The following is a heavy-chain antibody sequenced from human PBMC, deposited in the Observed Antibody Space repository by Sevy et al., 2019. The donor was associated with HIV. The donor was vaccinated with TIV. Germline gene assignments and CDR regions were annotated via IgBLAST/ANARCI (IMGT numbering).Heavy chain of an antibody. D-gene: IGHD2-21*02. CDR3: AKAAIVAVTASPNCFDY. CDR2: ISYDGINK. V-gene: IGHV3-30*18. CDR1: GLSVTNNG. Sequence: GGSLRLSCEVSGLSVTNNGMHWVRQAPGKGLEWVAVISYDGINKYYGDSVKGRFIISRDRSKNTLYLQMNSLRTEDTAVYYCAKAAIVAVTASPNCFDYWGQGVLVTVSS. J-gene: IGHJ4*02.